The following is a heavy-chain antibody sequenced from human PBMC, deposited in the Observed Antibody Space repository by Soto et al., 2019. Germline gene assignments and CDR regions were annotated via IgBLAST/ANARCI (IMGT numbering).Heavy chain of an antibody. Sequence: GGSLRLSCAASGFICSSYDMSWVRQAPGEWLEWVSTILVDGRTFYVDSVKGRFTISRDSSQNTVYLQMNSLTAGDTALYYCAKATATGGGAFDICGQGXMVTVSS. CDR3: AKATATGGGAFDI. D-gene: IGHD2-8*02. CDR1: GFICSSYD. V-gene: IGHV3-23*01. CDR2: ILVDGRT. J-gene: IGHJ3*02.